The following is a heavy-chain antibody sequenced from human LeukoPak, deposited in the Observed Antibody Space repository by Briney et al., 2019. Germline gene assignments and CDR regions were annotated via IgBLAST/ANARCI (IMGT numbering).Heavy chain of an antibody. Sequence: SETLSLTCAVYGVSFSGYYWSWVRQPPGKGLEWIGEINHSGSTNYNPSLKSRVTISVDTSKNQFSLKLSSVTAADTAVYCCARGVPDYGDYDYWGQGTLVTVSS. CDR2: INHSGST. CDR3: ARGVPDYGDYDY. CDR1: GVSFSGYY. V-gene: IGHV4-34*01. J-gene: IGHJ4*02. D-gene: IGHD4-17*01.